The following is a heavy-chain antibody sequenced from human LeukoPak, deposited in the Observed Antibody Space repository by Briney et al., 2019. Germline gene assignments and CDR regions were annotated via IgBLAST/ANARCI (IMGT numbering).Heavy chain of an antibody. CDR3: AKSSGDYPYYFDY. J-gene: IGHJ4*02. CDR2: ISGSGGST. V-gene: IGHV3-23*01. Sequence: PGGSLRLSCAASGFTFNNYWMHWVRQAPGKGLEWVSAISGSGGSTYYADSVKGRYTISRDNSKNTLYLQMNSLRAEDTAVYYCAKSSGDYPYYFDYWGQGTLVTVSS. D-gene: IGHD4-17*01. CDR1: GFTFNNYW.